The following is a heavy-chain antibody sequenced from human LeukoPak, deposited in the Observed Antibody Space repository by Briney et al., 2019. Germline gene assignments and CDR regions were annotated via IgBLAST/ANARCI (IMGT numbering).Heavy chain of an antibody. CDR3: ARELLGPHFYGMDV. D-gene: IGHD3-3*02. V-gene: IGHV3-13*01. J-gene: IGHJ6*02. CDR1: GFTFSDYD. CDR2: IHTSGLT. Sequence: GGSLRLSCAASGFTFSDYDMHWVRQVTGKGLEWVSAIHTSGLTYYANSVKGRFIISRDNGKDSLFLQMNSLRAGDTSVYYCARELLGPHFYGMDVWGQGTTATVSS.